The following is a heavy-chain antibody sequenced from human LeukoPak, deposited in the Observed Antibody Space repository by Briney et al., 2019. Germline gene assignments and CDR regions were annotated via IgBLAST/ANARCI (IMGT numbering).Heavy chain of an antibody. CDR1: GGSISNGGYY. J-gene: IGHJ4*02. V-gene: IGHV4-31*03. Sequence: PSQTLSLTCTVSGGSISNGGYYWSWIRQHQGKGLEWIGYIYDSGTTYYNPARQSRVTISVDTSDNQSSLKLRSLTAADTAVYYCARGGDRRGFDYWGQGTLVTVSS. D-gene: IGHD1-14*01. CDR2: IYDSGTT. CDR3: ARGGDRRGFDY.